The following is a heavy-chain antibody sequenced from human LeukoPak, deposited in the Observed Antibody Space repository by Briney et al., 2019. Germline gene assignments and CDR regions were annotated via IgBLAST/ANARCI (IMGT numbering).Heavy chain of an antibody. CDR1: GYTFTSYY. CDR3: ARERTVTNLGGAFDI. J-gene: IGHJ3*02. Sequence: ASVKVSCKASGYTFTSYYMHWVRQAPGQGLEWMGIINPSGGSTSYAQKFQGRVTMTRDMSTSTVYMELSSLRSEDTAVYYCARERTVTNLGGAFDIWGQGTMVTVSS. V-gene: IGHV1-46*01. D-gene: IGHD4-17*01. CDR2: INPSGGST.